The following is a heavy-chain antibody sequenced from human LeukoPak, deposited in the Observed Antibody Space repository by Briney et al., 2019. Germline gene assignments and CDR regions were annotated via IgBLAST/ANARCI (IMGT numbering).Heavy chain of an antibody. V-gene: IGHV3-21*01. CDR2: ISSSSSYI. J-gene: IGHJ3*02. D-gene: IGHD4-11*01. CDR1: GFTFSSYS. CDR3: ARGYSNYGYAFNI. Sequence: PGGSLRLSCAASGFTFSSYSMNWVRQTPGKGLEWVSSISSSSSYIFYADSVKGRFTMSRDNAKKSLFLQMNSLRAEDTAVYYCARGYSNYGYAFNIWGQGTMVTVSS.